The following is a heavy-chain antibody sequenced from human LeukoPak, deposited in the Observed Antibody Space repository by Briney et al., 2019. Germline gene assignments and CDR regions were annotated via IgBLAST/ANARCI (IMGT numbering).Heavy chain of an antibody. V-gene: IGHV1-2*07. CDR3: AREFLIEDLSYYYYMDV. CDR1: GYTFSEYY. Sequence: GASVKVSCKTSGYTFSEYYLHWVRQDPGQGLEWMGWINPNSGGTNCAHKFQGRVTMTRDMSISTAYMELSRLRSDDTAVYYCAREFLIEDLSYYYYMDVWGKGTTVTVSS. J-gene: IGHJ6*03. CDR2: INPNSGGT.